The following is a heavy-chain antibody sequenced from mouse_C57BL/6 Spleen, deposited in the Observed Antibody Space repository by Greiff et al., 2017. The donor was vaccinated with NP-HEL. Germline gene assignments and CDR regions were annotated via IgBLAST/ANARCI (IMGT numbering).Heavy chain of an antibody. CDR3: ARSLYYGNYVKYFDV. D-gene: IGHD2-1*01. V-gene: IGHV1-54*01. CDR1: GYAFTNYL. J-gene: IGHJ1*03. Sequence: VQLQQSGAELVRPGTSVKVSCKASGYAFTNYLIEWVKQRPGQGLEWIGVINPGSGGTNYNEKFKGKATLTADKSSSTAYMQLSSLTSEDSAVYFCARSLYYGNYVKYFDVWGTGTTVTVSS. CDR2: INPGSGGT.